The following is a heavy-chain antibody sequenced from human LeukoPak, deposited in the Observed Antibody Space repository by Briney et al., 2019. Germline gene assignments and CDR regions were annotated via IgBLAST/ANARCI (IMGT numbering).Heavy chain of an antibody. D-gene: IGHD3-22*01. Sequence: SQTLSLTCTVSGGSISSGGYYWSWIRQPPGKGLEWIGEINHSGSTNYNPSLKSRVTISVDTSKNQFSLKLSSVTAADTAVYYCARGRYYYDSSGYYYYWGQGTLVTVSS. J-gene: IGHJ4*02. V-gene: IGHV4-30-2*01. CDR1: GGSISSGGYY. CDR3: ARGRYYYDSSGYYYY. CDR2: INHSGST.